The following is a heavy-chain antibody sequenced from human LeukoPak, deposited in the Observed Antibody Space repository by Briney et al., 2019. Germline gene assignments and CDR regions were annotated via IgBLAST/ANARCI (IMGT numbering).Heavy chain of an antibody. CDR3: ARMVRGVISRYWFDP. V-gene: IGHV4-34*01. CDR1: GGSFSGYY. D-gene: IGHD3-10*01. Sequence: SETLSLTCAVYGGSFSGYYWSWIRQPPGKGLEWIGEINHSGSTNYSPSLKSRVTISVDTSKNQFSLKLSSVTAADTAVYYCARMVRGVISRYWFDPWGQGTLVTVSS. CDR2: INHSGST. J-gene: IGHJ5*02.